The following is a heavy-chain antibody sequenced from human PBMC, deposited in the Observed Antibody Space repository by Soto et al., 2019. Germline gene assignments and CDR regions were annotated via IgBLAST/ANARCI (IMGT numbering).Heavy chain of an antibody. J-gene: IGHJ4*02. V-gene: IGHV4-34*01. D-gene: IGHD6-13*01. CDR2: INHSGST. CDR3: ARGMXPVRVYSSSGYAATAVTLFDY. Sequence: PSETLSLTCAVYGGSFSGYYWSWIRQPPGKGLEWIGEINHSGSTNYNPSLKSRVTISVDTSKNQFSLKLSSVTAADTAVYYCARGMXPVRVYSSSGYAATAVTLFDYWGQGTLVTVSS. CDR1: GGSFSGYY.